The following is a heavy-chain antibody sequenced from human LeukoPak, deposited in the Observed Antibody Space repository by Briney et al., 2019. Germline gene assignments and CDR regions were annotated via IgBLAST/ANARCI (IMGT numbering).Heavy chain of an antibody. CDR3: ARAGDTAMVKNYYYYMDV. J-gene: IGHJ6*03. Sequence: SVKVSCKASGGTFISYAISWVRQAPGQGREGMGGIIPIFGTANYAQKFQGRVTITADESTSTAYMELSSLRSEDTAVYYCARAGDTAMVKNYYYYMDVWGKGTTVTISS. CDR1: GGTFISYA. D-gene: IGHD5-18*01. V-gene: IGHV1-69*13. CDR2: IIPIFGTA.